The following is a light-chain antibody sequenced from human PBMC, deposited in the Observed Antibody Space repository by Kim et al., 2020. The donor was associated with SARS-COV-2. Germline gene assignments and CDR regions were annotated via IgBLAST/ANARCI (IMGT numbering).Light chain of an antibody. CDR2: GKN. CDR3: NFREPNDNVV. J-gene: IGLJ2*01. CDR1: SLRSYY. Sequence: SELTQDPAVSVALGQTVRITCQGDSLRSYYATWYQQKPGQAPILVISGKNNRPSGIPDRFSGSSSGNTDSLTITGHQEGDEADSYCNFREPNDNVVFGG. V-gene: IGLV3-19*01.